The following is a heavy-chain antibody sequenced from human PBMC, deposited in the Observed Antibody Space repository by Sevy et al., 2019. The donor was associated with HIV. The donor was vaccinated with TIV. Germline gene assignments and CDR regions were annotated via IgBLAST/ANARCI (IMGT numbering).Heavy chain of an antibody. V-gene: IGHV4-59*01. CDR1: GGSISSYY. CDR3: AREVGEGSSWHIDY. Sequence: SETLSLTCTVSGGSISSYYWSWIRQPPGKGLEWIGYIYYSGSTNYNPSLKSRVTISVDTSKNQFSLKPSSVTAADTAVYYCAREVGEGSSWHIDYWGQGTLVTVSS. D-gene: IGHD6-13*01. J-gene: IGHJ4*02. CDR2: IYYSGST.